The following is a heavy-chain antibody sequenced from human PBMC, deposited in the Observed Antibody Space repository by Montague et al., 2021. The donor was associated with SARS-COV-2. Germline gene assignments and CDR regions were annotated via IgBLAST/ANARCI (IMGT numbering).Heavy chain of an antibody. D-gene: IGHD3-10*01. Sequence: RLSWSASGFTFSSYSMNWVRQAPGKGLEWVSSISSSSYIYYADSVKGRFTISRDNAKNSLYLQMNSLRAEDTAVYYCARGIRITMVRGVTIDYWGQGTLVTVSS. CDR1: GFTFSSYS. J-gene: IGHJ4*02. V-gene: IGHV3-21*01. CDR2: ISSSSYI. CDR3: ARGIRITMVRGVTIDY.